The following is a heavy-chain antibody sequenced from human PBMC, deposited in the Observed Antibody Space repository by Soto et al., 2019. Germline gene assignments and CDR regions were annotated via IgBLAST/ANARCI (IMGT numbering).Heavy chain of an antibody. V-gene: IGHV1-46*01. CDR1: GYAFTMFY. CDR2: INADGGRT. Sequence: VQLVQSGAEVREPGASVMLSCKTSGYAFTMFYISWVRQAPGQGLEWMGTINADGGRTTYEQNFEGPLNTTGDTSTGTIYVELSSLQSADTAVYYWARAMAAADKGKGRFCFDPWGQGALGTVS. CDR3: ARAMAAADKGKGRFCFDP. J-gene: IGHJ5*02. D-gene: IGHD6-25*01.